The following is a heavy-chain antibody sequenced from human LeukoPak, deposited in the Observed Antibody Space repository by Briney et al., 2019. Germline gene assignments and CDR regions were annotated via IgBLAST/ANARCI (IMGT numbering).Heavy chain of an antibody. V-gene: IGHV3-23*01. J-gene: IGHJ5*02. D-gene: IGHD6-19*01. Sequence: GESLRLSCAASGFTFSSYGMSWVRQAPGKGLEWVSAISGSGGSTYYADSVKGRFTISRDNSKNTLYLQMNSLRAEDTAVYYCAKDLWAVAGTRWDWFDPWGQGTLVTVSS. CDR2: ISGSGGST. CDR3: AKDLWAVAGTRWDWFDP. CDR1: GFTFSSYG.